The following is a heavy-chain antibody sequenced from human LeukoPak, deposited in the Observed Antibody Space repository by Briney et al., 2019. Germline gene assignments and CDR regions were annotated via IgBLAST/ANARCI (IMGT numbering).Heavy chain of an antibody. V-gene: IGHV4-30-2*01. Sequence: PSETLSLTCTVSGGSISSGGYYWSWIRQPPGKGLEWIGYIYHSGSTYYNPSLKSRVTISVDRSKNQFSLKLSSVAAADTAVYYCARVPTYEIAAARVGYAFDIWGQGTMVTVSS. D-gene: IGHD6-13*01. J-gene: IGHJ3*02. CDR3: ARVPTYEIAAARVGYAFDI. CDR1: GGSISSGGYY. CDR2: IYHSGST.